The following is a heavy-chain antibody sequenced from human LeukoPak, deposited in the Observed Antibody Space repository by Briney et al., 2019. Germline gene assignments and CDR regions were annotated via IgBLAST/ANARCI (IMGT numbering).Heavy chain of an antibody. CDR1: GYTFSDYY. CDR2: INPRNGDT. CDR3: ARVGSSRWYVHPTLDY. D-gene: IGHD6-19*01. V-gene: IGHV1-2*02. Sequence: ASVKVSCXASGYTFSDYYIHWVRQAPGQGLEWMAWINPRNGDTNYAQKFQGRVTMTRDTSISTAYMELSRPISDDTAVYYCARVGSSRWYVHPTLDYWGQGTLVTVSS. J-gene: IGHJ4*02.